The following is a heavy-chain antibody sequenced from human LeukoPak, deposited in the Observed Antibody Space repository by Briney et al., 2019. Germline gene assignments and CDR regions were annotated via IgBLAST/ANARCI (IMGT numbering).Heavy chain of an antibody. D-gene: IGHD7-27*01. Sequence: SETLSLTCTVSGGSVSDYYWSWIRQSPGKGLEWIGYIYYTGTSYNPSLKSRVTISADTSKNQFSLNLSSVTAADTAVYYCASRKLGNDYWGQGTLITVSS. CDR3: ASRKLGNDY. V-gene: IGHV4-59*02. J-gene: IGHJ4*02. CDR2: IYYTGT. CDR1: GGSVSDYY.